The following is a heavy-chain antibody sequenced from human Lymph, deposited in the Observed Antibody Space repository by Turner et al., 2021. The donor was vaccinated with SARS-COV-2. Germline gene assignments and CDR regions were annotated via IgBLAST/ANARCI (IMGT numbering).Heavy chain of an antibody. CDR3: AKDPVYCSGGSCYSRTYFDF. J-gene: IGHJ4*02. Sequence: EVQLVESGGGVVQPGGSLRLSCSASGFTFDDYAMHWVRQAPGKGLEWVSLISGDGGGTYYTDSVKGRFTISRDNSKNSLSLQMNSLRSEDTALYYCAKDPVYCSGGSCYSRTYFDFWGQGTLVTVSA. D-gene: IGHD2-15*01. V-gene: IGHV3-43*02. CDR1: GFTFDDYA. CDR2: ISGDGGGT.